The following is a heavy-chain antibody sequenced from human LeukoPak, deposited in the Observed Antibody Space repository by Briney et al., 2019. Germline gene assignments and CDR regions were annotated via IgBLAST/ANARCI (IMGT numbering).Heavy chain of an antibody. CDR1: GYTFIIYA. D-gene: IGHD2-2*01. CDR3: AREWKDVVVVPDAPPVSWIVS. J-gene: IGHJ5*02. Sequence: SVKVSSKAPGYTFIIYAISCVRQAPGQGLEWMGRIIPILGIANYAQKFQGRVTITADKSTSTAYMELSSLRSEDTAMYYCAREWKDVVVVPDAPPVSWIVSWGQGTLVTVSS. CDR2: IIPILGIA. V-gene: IGHV1-69*04.